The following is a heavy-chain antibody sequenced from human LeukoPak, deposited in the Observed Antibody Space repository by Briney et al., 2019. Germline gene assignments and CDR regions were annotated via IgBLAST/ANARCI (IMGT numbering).Heavy chain of an antibody. CDR3: ARITMLRGVTNDY. CDR2: FDPEDGET. J-gene: IGHJ4*02. CDR1: GYTLTELS. D-gene: IGHD3-10*01. V-gene: IGHV1-24*01. Sequence: GASVKVSCKVSGYTLTELSMHWVRQAPGKGLEWMGGFDPEDGETIYAQKFQGRVTVTRDLSTNTVYMELSSLTSEDTALYYCARITMLRGVTNDYWGQGTLVTVSS.